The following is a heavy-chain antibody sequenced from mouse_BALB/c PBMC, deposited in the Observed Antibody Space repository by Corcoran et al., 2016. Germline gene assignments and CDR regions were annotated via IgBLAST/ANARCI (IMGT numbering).Heavy chain of an antibody. Sequence: EVQLQQSGPELGKPGASVKISCKASGYSFTGYNMYWVKQSHRKSLEWIGYIDPYNGGTSYNQKSKGKATLTVDKSSSTAYMHLNSLTSEDSAIYYCAVGSNYGAWFAYWGQGTLVTVSA. CDR3: AVGSNYGAWFAY. D-gene: IGHD2-5*01. V-gene: IGHV1S135*01. CDR1: GYSFTGYN. CDR2: IDPYNGGT. J-gene: IGHJ3*01.